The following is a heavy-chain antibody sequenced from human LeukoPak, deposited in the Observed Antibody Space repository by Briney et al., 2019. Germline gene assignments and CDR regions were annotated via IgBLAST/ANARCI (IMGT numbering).Heavy chain of an antibody. CDR1: GGSISSYY. D-gene: IGHD1-1*01. Sequence: SETLPLTCTVSGGSISSYYWSWNRQPPGKGLEWIGYIYYSGSTNYNPSLKSRVTISVDTSKNQFSLKLSSVTAADTAVYYCAGTTTARPFDPWGQGTLVTVSS. CDR3: AGTTTARPFDP. CDR2: IYYSGST. J-gene: IGHJ5*02. V-gene: IGHV4-59*01.